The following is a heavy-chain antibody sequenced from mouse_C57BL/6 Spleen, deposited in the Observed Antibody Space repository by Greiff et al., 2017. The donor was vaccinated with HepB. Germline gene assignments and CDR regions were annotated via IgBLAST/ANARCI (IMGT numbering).Heavy chain of an antibody. D-gene: IGHD1-1*02. CDR2: ISSGGSYT. V-gene: IGHV5-6*01. CDR1: VFTFSSYG. Sequence: EVKVVESGGDLVKPGGSLKLSCAASVFTFSSYGMSWVRQTPDKRLEWVATISSGGSYTYYPDSVKGRFTISRDNAKNTLYLQMSSLKSEDTAMYYCARHGGYDYWGQGTTLTVSS. J-gene: IGHJ2*01. CDR3: ARHGGYDY.